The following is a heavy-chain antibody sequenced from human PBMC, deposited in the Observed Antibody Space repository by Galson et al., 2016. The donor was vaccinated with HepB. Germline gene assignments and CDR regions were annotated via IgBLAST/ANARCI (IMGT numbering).Heavy chain of an antibody. Sequence: TLSLTCTVSGGSISSGDYYWSWIRQPPGKGLEWIGYVYYSGSTYYNPSLKSRVTISVDTSKNQFSLKLSSVTAADTAVYYCARDLQGHRFDYWGQGALVTVSS. CDR2: VYYSGST. J-gene: IGHJ4*02. CDR1: GGSISSGDYY. V-gene: IGHV4-30-4*01. CDR3: ARDLQGHRFDY.